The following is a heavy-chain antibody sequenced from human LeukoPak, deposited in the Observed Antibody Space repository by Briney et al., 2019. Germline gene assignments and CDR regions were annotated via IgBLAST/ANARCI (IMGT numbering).Heavy chain of an antibody. J-gene: IGHJ4*02. CDR2: ISGSGGST. V-gene: IGHV3-23*01. D-gene: IGHD3-10*01. Sequence: PGGSLRFSCAASGFTFSSYAMSWVRQAPGKGLEWVSAISGSGGSTYYADSVKGRFTISRDNSKNTLYLQMNSLRAEDTAVYYCAKDYSLSFVRGFDYWGQGTLVTVSS. CDR3: AKDYSLSFVRGFDY. CDR1: GFTFSSYA.